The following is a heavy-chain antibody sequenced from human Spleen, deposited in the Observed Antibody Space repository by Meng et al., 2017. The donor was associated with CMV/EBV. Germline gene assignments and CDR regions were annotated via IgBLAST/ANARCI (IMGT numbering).Heavy chain of an antibody. Sequence: GESLKISCVGSGFTFSSYTMIWVRQAPGKGLEWVSYISSSSTTIYYADSVAGRLTISRDDAKNSLYLQMHSLRAEDTAIYYCARSSGYFGSAYGIDVWGQGTTVTVSS. CDR1: GFTFSSYT. J-gene: IGHJ6*02. CDR2: ISSSSTTI. D-gene: IGHD3-22*01. CDR3: ARSSGYFGSAYGIDV. V-gene: IGHV3-48*04.